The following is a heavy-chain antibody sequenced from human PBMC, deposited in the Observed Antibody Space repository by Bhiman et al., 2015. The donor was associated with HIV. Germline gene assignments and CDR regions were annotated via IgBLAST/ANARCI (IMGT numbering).Heavy chain of an antibody. CDR2: ISYDASNE. J-gene: IGHJ4*02. V-gene: IGHV3-30-3*01. Sequence: QVQLEESGGGVVQPGRSLRLSCAASGFTFSSYAMYWVRQAPGKGLEWVTLISYDASNEYYADSVKGRFTISRDNSKNTLYLEMNSLRPEDTAVYYCARDSGYYFGSETYPYWGQGTLVTVST. D-gene: IGHD3-10*01. CDR1: GFTFSSYA. CDR3: ARDSGYYFGSETYPY.